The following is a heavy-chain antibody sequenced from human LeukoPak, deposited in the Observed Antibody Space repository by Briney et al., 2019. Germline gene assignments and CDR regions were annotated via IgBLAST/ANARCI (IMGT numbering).Heavy chain of an antibody. CDR3: ARGAPVRAGTTKRWADSDY. CDR1: DESFNDYY. CDR2: INHGGNT. V-gene: IGHV4-34*01. D-gene: IGHD1-7*01. Sequence: SETLSLTCAVPDESFNDYYWSWISQLPGKGLEWIGEINHGGNTNYNPSLTSRVTISVDTSKNQFSLKLSSVTAAATAVYYCARGAPVRAGTTKRWADSDYWGRGTLVTVSS. J-gene: IGHJ4*02.